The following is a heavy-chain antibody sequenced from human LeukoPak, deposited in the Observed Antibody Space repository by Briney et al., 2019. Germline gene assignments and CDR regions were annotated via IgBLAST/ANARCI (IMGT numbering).Heavy chain of an antibody. V-gene: IGHV4-39*07. CDR3: ARYRNDAFDI. CDR2: IYYSGST. Sequence: NASETLSLTCTVSGGSISSSSYYWGWIRQPPGKGLEWIGSIYYSGSTYYNPSLKSRVTISVDTSKNQFSLKLSSVTAADTAVYYCARYRNDAFDIWGQGTMVTVSS. J-gene: IGHJ3*02. D-gene: IGHD1-1*01. CDR1: GGSISSSSYY.